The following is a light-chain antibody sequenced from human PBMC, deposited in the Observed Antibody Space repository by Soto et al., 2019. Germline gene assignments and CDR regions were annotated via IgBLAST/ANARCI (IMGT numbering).Light chain of an antibody. CDR2: EVS. CDR3: SSYTSSSTLPSV. CDR1: SSDGGGYNY. Sequence: QSALTQPASVSGSPGQSTTISCTGTSSDGGGYNYVSWYQQHPGKAPKLMIYEVSNRPSGVSNRFSGSKSGNTASLTISGLQAEDEADYYCSSYTSSSTLPSVFGTGTKVTVL. V-gene: IGLV2-14*01. J-gene: IGLJ1*01.